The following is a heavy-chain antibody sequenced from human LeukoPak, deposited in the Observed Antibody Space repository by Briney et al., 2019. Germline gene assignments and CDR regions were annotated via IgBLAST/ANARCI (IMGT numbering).Heavy chain of an antibody. Sequence: PGGSLRLSCAASGFTFSSYGMHWVRQAPGKGLEWVAVISYDGSNKYYADSVKGRFTISRDNSKNTLYLQMNSLRAEDTAVYYCARDARQGYSSGWDYYFDYWGQGTLVTVSS. D-gene: IGHD6-19*01. CDR1: GFTFSSYG. V-gene: IGHV3-30*03. CDR2: ISYDGSNK. J-gene: IGHJ4*02. CDR3: ARDARQGYSSGWDYYFDY.